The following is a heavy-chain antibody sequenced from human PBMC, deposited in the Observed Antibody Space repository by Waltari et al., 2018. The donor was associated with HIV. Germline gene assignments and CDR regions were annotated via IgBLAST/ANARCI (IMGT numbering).Heavy chain of an antibody. CDR2: INPNSGGA. J-gene: IGHJ4*02. Sequence: QVQLVQFGAEVKKPGASMMLSCKASGYTFTDYYMHWVRQAPGQGLEWMGWINPNSGGAKYAQKFQGRVTMTRDTSISTAYMELSRVRSDDTAVYYCARADPPLAPYYFDYWGQGTLVTVSS. V-gene: IGHV1-2*02. CDR1: GYTFTDYY. CDR3: ARADPPLAPYYFDY.